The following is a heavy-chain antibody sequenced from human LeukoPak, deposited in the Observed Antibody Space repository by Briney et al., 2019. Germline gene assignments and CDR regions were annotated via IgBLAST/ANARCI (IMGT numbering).Heavy chain of an antibody. CDR3: ARGREQWVSTDY. CDR2: IYYSGST. CDR1: GGSISSGDYY. J-gene: IGHJ4*02. V-gene: IGHV4-30-4*08. D-gene: IGHD6-19*01. Sequence: PSQTLSLTCTVSGGSISSGDYYWSWVRQPPGKGLEWIGYIYYSGSTYYNPSLKSRVTMSVDTSKNQFSLKLSYVTAADTAVYYCARGREQWVSTDYWGPGTLVTVSS.